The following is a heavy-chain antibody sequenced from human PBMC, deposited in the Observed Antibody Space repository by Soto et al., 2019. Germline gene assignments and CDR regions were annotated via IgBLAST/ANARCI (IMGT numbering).Heavy chain of an antibody. Sequence: EVQLVESGGGLVQPGGSLRLSCAASGFTFSSYWMHWVRQAPGKGLVWVSRINSDGSSTSYEDSVKGRCTISRDNAKNTLYLHMNSLRAEDTAVYYGVRTSLVVAAATREDYWGQGTLVTVSS. V-gene: IGHV3-74*01. CDR2: INSDGSST. CDR3: VRTSLVVAAATREDY. CDR1: GFTFSSYW. D-gene: IGHD2-15*01. J-gene: IGHJ4*02.